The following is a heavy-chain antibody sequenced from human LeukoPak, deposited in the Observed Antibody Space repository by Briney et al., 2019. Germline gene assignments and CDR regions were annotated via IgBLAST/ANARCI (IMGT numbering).Heavy chain of an antibody. D-gene: IGHD6-13*01. CDR1: GFTFSDYY. CDR3: ARTYSSSWYSYDH. CDR2: ISSSNSYT. Sequence: PGGSLRLSCADSGFTFSDYYMSWIRPGPRKGLEWVSYISSSNSYTNYPDSVKGRFTISRDNAKKSLYLQMNSLRAEDTAVYYCARTYSSSWYSYDHWGQGTLVTVSS. V-gene: IGHV3-11*03. J-gene: IGHJ4*02.